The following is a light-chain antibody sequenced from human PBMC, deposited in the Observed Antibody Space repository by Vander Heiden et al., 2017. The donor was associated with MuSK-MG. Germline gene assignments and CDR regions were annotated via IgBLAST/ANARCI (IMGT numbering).Light chain of an antibody. CDR2: DAS. V-gene: IGKV3-11*01. CDR3: QQTNNWPPLT. J-gene: IGKJ3*01. Sequence: EIVLTQSPGTLSLSPGERATLSCRASQSISSSLAWYQQKPGQAPRLLIYDASNRATGIPARFSGSGYGTDFTLTISSLEPEDFAVYYCQQTNNWPPLTFGHGTKVDIK. CDR1: QSISSS.